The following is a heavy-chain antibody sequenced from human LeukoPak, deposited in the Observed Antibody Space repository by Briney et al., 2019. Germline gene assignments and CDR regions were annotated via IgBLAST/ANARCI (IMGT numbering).Heavy chain of an antibody. J-gene: IGHJ4*02. Sequence: PGGSLRLSCAASGFTFSNYGMHWVRQAPGKGLEWVAVIWYDGSNKHYADSVKGRFTLSRDNSKNTLFLQMNSLRPEDTAVYFCARDLTQLALFDYWGQGTLVTVSS. D-gene: IGHD6-13*01. CDR3: ARDLTQLALFDY. V-gene: IGHV3-33*01. CDR2: IWYDGSNK. CDR1: GFTFSNYG.